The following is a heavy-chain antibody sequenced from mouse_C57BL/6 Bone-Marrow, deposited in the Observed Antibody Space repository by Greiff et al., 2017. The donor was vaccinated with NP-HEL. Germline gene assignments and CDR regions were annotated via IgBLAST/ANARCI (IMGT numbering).Heavy chain of an antibody. CDR3: ARSDDYGSSYLDY. CDR2: IYPRDGST. CDR1: GYTFTSYD. J-gene: IGHJ2*01. Sequence: QVQLQQSGPELVKPGASVKLSCKASGYTFTSYDINWVKQRPGQGLEWIGWIYPRDGSTKYNEKFKGKATLTVDTSSSTAYMELHSLTSEDSAVYVCARSDDYGSSYLDYWGQGTTLTVSS. V-gene: IGHV1-85*01. D-gene: IGHD1-1*01.